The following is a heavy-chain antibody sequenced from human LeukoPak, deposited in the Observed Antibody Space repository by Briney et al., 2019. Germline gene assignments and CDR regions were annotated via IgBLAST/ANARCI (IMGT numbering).Heavy chain of an antibody. CDR1: GYTFTSYG. J-gene: IGHJ4*02. D-gene: IGHD3-22*01. V-gene: IGHV1-2*02. CDR2: INPNSGGT. CDR3: ARVLERTYYYDSSGYSRESYFDY. Sequence: ASVKVSCKASGYTFTSYGISWVRQAPGQGLEWMGWINPNSGGTNYAQKFQGRVTMTRDTSISTAYMELSRLRSDDTAVYYCARVLERTYYYDSSGYSRESYFDYWGQGTLVTVSS.